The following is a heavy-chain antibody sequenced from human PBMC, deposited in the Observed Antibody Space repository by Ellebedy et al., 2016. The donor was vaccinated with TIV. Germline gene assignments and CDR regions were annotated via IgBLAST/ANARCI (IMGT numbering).Heavy chain of an antibody. Sequence: GGSLRLSCAASGFTFSIYEMNWFRQAPGKGLEWVSAISGSGGSTYYADSVKGRFTISRDNSKNTLYLQMNSLRAEDTAVYFCAKDTASIGGLPQLYWGQGTLVTVSS. CDR2: ISGSGGST. D-gene: IGHD2-15*01. J-gene: IGHJ4*02. V-gene: IGHV3-23*01. CDR3: AKDTASIGGLPQLY. CDR1: GFTFSIYE.